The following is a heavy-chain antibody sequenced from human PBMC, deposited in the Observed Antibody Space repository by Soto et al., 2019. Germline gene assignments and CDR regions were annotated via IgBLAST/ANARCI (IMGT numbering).Heavy chain of an antibody. J-gene: IGHJ4*02. CDR3: ARYKPRGYYYDSSGYYLFDD. D-gene: IGHD3-22*01. V-gene: IGHV4-30-4*01. CDR1: GGSISSGDYY. Sequence: PSETLSLTCTVSGGSISSGDYYWSWIRQPPGKGLEWIGYIYYSGSTYYNPSLKSRVTISVDTSKNQFSLKLSSVTAADTAVYYCARYKPRGYYYDSSGYYLFDDWGQGTLVTVSS. CDR2: IYYSGST.